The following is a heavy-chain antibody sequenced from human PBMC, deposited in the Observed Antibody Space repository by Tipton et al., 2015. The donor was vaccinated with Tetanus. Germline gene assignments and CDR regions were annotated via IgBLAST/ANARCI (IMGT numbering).Heavy chain of an antibody. J-gene: IGHJ4*02. D-gene: IGHD1-1*01. CDR1: GSSISRSSHY. CDR3: ARANNEFPKKGPFDY. CDR2: GIYDGTS. Sequence: GLVKPSETLSLICTVSGSSISRSSHYWTWIRQPPDKGLEWLGDGIYDGTSYYNPSLNSRVKISLDTSMNQVSLTLTSVTAADTALYYCARANNEFPKKGPFDYWGQGALVLVSS. V-gene: IGHV4-39*02.